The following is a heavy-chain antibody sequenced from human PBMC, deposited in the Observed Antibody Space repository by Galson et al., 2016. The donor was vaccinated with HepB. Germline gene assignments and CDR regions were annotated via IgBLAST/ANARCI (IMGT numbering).Heavy chain of an antibody. J-gene: IGHJ4*02. Sequence: SVKVSCKASGVTFSSLAIHWVRQAPGEGLEWMGWISAYNGDTTYAQKFQGRVTMTTDTSTSTAYMELRSLRSDDTAIYYCARDRYYDSSGDRSDYWGQGTLVTVSS. CDR1: GVTFSSLA. CDR3: ARDRYYDSSGDRSDY. CDR2: ISAYNGDT. D-gene: IGHD3-22*01. V-gene: IGHV1-18*01.